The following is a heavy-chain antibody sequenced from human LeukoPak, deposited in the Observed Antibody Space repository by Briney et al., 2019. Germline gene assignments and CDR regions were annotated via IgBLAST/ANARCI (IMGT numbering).Heavy chain of an antibody. CDR3: ARAGGKLELIDY. Sequence: ASVKVSCKASGYTFTSFGISWVRQAPGQGLEWMGWISAYNGNINYAQKLQGRVTMTTDISASTAYMEVRSLRSDDTAVYYCARAGGKLELIDYWGQGTLVTVSS. V-gene: IGHV1-18*01. D-gene: IGHD1-7*01. CDR2: ISAYNGNI. J-gene: IGHJ4*02. CDR1: GYTFTSFG.